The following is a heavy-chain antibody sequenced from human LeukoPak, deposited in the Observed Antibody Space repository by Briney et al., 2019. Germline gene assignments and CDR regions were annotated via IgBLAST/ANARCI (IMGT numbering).Heavy chain of an antibody. CDR1: GYSISSGYY. CDR3: ARGRSAFDY. V-gene: IGHV4-61*01. J-gene: IGHJ4*02. Sequence: SETLSLTCTVSGYSISSGYYWSWIRQPPGKGLEWIGYIYYSGSTNYNPSLKSRVTISVDTSKNQFSLKLSSVTAADTAVYYCARGRSAFDYWGQGTLVTVSS. CDR2: IYYSGST.